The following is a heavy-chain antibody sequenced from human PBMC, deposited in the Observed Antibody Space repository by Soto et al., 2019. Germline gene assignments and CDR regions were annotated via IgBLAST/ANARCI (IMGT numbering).Heavy chain of an antibody. CDR3: ARRKRVTGTTHYYMDV. CDR1: GGSFSGYY. CDR2: INHSGST. J-gene: IGHJ6*03. Sequence: PSETLSLTCAVYGGSFSGYYWSWIRQPPGKGLEWIGEINHSGSTNYNPSLKSRVTISVDTSKNQFSLKLSSVTAADTAVYYCARRKRVTGTTHYYMDVWGKGTTVTVSS. D-gene: IGHD1-20*01. V-gene: IGHV4-34*01.